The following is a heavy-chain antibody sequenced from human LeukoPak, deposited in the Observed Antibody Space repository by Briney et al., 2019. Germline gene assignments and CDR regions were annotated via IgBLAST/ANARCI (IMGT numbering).Heavy chain of an antibody. V-gene: IGHV3-74*01. CDR1: GFTFSNYL. CDR2: INSDGSST. Sequence: GGSLRLSCAASGFTFSNYLMHWVRQAPGKGLVWVSRINSDGSSTSYADSVKGRFTISRDNAKNTLYLQMNSLRAEDTAVYYCARPLGLAAADYWGQGTLVTVSS. CDR3: ARPLGLAAADY. J-gene: IGHJ4*02. D-gene: IGHD6-13*01.